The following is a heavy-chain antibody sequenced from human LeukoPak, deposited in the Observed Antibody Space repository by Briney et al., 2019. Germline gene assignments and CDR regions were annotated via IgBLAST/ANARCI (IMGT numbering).Heavy chain of an antibody. CDR2: IKQDGSER. J-gene: IGHJ4*02. V-gene: IGHV3-7*01. D-gene: IGHD3-3*01. CDR3: ATDGGPFDD. CDR1: GFSFSTYW. Sequence: GGSLRLSCAASGFSFSTYWMTWVRQPPGKGLEWVANIKQDGSERYYVDSVKGRFTISRDNAKKSVYLQMNSLRGEDTAVYYCATDGGPFDDWGQGTLVTVSS.